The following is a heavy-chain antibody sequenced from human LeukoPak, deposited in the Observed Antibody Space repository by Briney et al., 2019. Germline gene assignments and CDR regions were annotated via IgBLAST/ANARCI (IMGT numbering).Heavy chain of an antibody. V-gene: IGHV4-59*08. CDR2: IYYTGST. CDR1: GGSISSYY. J-gene: IGHJ5*02. CDR3: ARRVTSNWFDP. Sequence: SETLSLTCTVSGGSISSYYWSWIRQPPGKGLEWVGNIYYTGSTNYNPSLKSRVTISVDTSKSQFSLRLSSVTAADTAVYYCARRVTSNWFDPWGQGTLVTVSS. D-gene: IGHD2-21*02.